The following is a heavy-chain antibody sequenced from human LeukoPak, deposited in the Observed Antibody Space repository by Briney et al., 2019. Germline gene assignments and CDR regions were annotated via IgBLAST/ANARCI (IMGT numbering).Heavy chain of an antibody. Sequence: SVKVSCKASGGTFSSYAISWVRQAPGQGLEWVGRIIPIFGTANYAQKFQGRVTITTDESTSTAYMELSSLRSEDTAVYYCARKDLGSMADDYWGQGTLVTVSS. J-gene: IGHJ4*02. D-gene: IGHD2/OR15-2a*01. V-gene: IGHV1-69*05. CDR2: IIPIFGTA. CDR1: GGTFSSYA. CDR3: ARKDLGSMADDY.